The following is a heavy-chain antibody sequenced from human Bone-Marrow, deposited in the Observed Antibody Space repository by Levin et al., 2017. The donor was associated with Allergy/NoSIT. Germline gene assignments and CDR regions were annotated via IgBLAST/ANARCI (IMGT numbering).Heavy chain of an antibody. V-gene: IGHV1-69*01. D-gene: IGHD2-21*02. J-gene: IGHJ4*02. CDR3: ARSYCGGDCYSPFDY. CDR1: GGTFSSDA. CDR2: IIPIFGPA. Sequence: GGSLRLSCTASGGTFSSDAISWVRQAPGQGLEWMGGIIPIFGPANYAQRFQDRVAITADELTNTVYLDLSSLRSEDTAVYYCARSYCGGDCYSPFDYWGQGTMVTVSS.